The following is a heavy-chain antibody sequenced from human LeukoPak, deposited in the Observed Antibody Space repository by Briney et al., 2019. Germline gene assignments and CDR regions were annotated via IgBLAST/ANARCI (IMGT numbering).Heavy chain of an antibody. Sequence: GGSLRLSCAASGFTFSSYGMHWVRQAPGKGQEWVAVIWYHGSNKYYADSVKGRFTISRDNSKNTLYLQMNSLRAEDTAVYYCARGRTIFIQSYYYYYMDVWGKGTTVTVSS. J-gene: IGHJ6*03. V-gene: IGHV3-33*01. D-gene: IGHD3-3*02. CDR3: ARGRTIFIQSYYYYYMDV. CDR1: GFTFSSYG. CDR2: IWYHGSNK.